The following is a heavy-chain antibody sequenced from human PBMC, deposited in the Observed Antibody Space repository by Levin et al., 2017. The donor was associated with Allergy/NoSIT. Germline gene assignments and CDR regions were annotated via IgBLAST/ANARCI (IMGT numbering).Heavy chain of an antibody. Sequence: GESLKISCAASGFTFNTYAMNWVRQAPGQGLEWVSSVSTDGDYTFYADSVKRRFTISRDNSRNTLFLEMNSLGAEDTALYYCAKDDGAAYYSFDSWGQGTLVTVSS. CDR2: VSTDGDYT. V-gene: IGHV3-23*01. J-gene: IGHJ4*02. CDR3: AKDDGAAYYSFDS. D-gene: IGHD1-26*01. CDR1: GFTFNTYA.